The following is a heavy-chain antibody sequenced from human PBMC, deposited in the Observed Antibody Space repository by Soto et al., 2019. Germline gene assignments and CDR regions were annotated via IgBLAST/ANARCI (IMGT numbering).Heavy chain of an antibody. V-gene: IGHV3-64D*08. CDR1: GFTFSSYA. D-gene: IGHD6-13*01. J-gene: IGHJ5*02. Sequence: PGGSLRLSCSASGFTFSSYAMHWVRQAPGKGLEYVSAISSNGGSTYYADSVKGRFTISRDNSKNTLYLQMSSLRAEDTAVYYCVKDRIAAENWFDPWGQGTLVTVSS. CDR3: VKDRIAAENWFDP. CDR2: ISSNGGST.